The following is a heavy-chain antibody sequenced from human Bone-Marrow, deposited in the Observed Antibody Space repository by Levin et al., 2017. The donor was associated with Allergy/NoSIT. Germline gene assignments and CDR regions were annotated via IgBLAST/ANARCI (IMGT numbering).Heavy chain of an antibody. V-gene: IGHV3-23*01. CDR1: GFSFTSSA. J-gene: IGHJ6*02. CDR2: ISSSGTNT. CDR3: ANRPPLPTRFSACYAEV. Sequence: PGGSLRLSCAASGFSFTSSAMSWVRQAPGKGPEWVSAISSSGTNTYYADPVKGRFTTSRDNSKNTLYLQMNSLRAEDTALYYCANRPPLPTRFSACYAEVWGQGTTVTVSS. D-gene: IGHD2-2*01.